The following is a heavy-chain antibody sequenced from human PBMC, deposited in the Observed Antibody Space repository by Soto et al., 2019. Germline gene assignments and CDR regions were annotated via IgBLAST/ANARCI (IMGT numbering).Heavy chain of an antibody. Sequence: EVQVLESGGGLVQPGGSLRLSCEGSGFTVSSHAMPWIRQAPGKGPEWVSTITADGGTYYAASVKGRFAMSRDTSESTLYVQTNSLGAEDTAAYYCAPHVSWSGSSCQDDAFAIRGQGTMVTVSS. J-gene: IGHJ3*02. CDR2: ITADGGT. CDR1: GFTVSSHA. V-gene: IGHV3-23*01. D-gene: IGHD3-3*01. CDR3: APHVSWSGSSCQDDAFAI.